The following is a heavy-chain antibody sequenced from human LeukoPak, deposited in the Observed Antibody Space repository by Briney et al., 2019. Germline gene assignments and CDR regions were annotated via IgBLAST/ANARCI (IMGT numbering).Heavy chain of an antibody. V-gene: IGHV4-30-2*01. CDR3: ARGRGILWFGEFYGA. CDR2: IYHSGST. CDR1: GGSISSGGYY. D-gene: IGHD3-10*01. J-gene: IGHJ5*02. Sequence: SETLSLTCTVSGGSISSGGYYWSWIRQPPGKGLEWIGYIYHSGSTYYNPSLKSRVTISVDRSKNQFSLKLSSVTAADTAVYYCARGRGILWFGEFYGAWGQGTLVTVSS.